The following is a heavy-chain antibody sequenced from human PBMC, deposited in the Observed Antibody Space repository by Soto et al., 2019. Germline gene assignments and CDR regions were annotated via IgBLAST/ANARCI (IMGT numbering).Heavy chain of an antibody. CDR1: GFTFSSHG. CDR3: ARYSSSWRLFDP. CDR2: IWYDGSNK. Sequence: GGSLRLSCAASGFTFSSHGMHWVRQAPGKGLEWVAVIWYDGSNKYYADSVKGRFTISRDNSKNTLYLQMNSLRAEDTAVYYCARYSSSWRLFDPWGQGTLVTVSS. V-gene: IGHV3-33*01. J-gene: IGHJ5*02. D-gene: IGHD6-13*01.